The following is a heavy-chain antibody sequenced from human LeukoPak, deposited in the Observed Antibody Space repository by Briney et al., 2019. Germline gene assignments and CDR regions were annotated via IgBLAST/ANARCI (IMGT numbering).Heavy chain of an antibody. J-gene: IGHJ2*01. V-gene: IGHV4-59*01. CDR2: IYYSGST. D-gene: IGHD3-22*01. CDR1: GGSISSYY. Sequence: SETLSLTCTVSGGSISSYYWSWIRQPPGKGLEWIGYIYYSGSTNYNPSLKSRVTISVDPSKNQFSLKLSSVTAADTAVYYCAREYYYDSSGYYHYWYFDLWGRGTLVPVSS. CDR3: AREYYYDSSGYYHYWYFDL.